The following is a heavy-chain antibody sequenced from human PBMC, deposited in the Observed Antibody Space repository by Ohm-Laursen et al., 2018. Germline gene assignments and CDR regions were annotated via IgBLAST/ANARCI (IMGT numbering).Heavy chain of an antibody. D-gene: IGHD1-26*01. V-gene: IGHV3-30*18. J-gene: IGHJ3*02. CDR1: GFTFSSYG. CDR2: ISYDGSNK. Sequence: SLRLSCAASGFTFSSYGMHWVRQAPGKGLEWVAVISYDGSNKYYADSVKGRFTISRHNSKNTLYLQMNSLRAEDTAVYYCAKGGRDYSAFDIWGQGTMVTVSS. CDR3: AKGGRDYSAFDI.